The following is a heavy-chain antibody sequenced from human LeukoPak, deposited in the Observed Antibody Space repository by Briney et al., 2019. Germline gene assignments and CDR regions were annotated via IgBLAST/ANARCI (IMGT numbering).Heavy chain of an antibody. CDR1: GGSFSGYH. V-gene: IGHV4-34*01. J-gene: IGHJ4*02. CDR3: ARGRSWSQQVFDY. Sequence: SETLSLTCAVYGGSFSGYHWSWIRQPPGKGLEWIGEINHSGSTNYNPSLKSRVTISVDTSKNQFSLKVSSVTAADTAVYYCARGRSWSQQVFDYWGQGTLVTDSS. D-gene: IGHD6-13*01. CDR2: INHSGST.